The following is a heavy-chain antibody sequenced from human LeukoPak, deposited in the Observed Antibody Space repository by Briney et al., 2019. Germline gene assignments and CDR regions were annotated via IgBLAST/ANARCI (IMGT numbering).Heavy chain of an antibody. V-gene: IGHV3-21*01. Sequence: GGSLRLSCAASGFTFSSYSMNWVRQAPGKGLEWVSVISSSSSYIYYADSVKGRFTISRDNAKNSLYLQMNSLRAEDTAVYYCARDPYSGSYGNYYYYFMDVWGKGTTVTISS. CDR1: GFTFSSYS. D-gene: IGHD1-26*01. CDR2: ISSSSSYI. CDR3: ARDPYSGSYGNYYYYFMDV. J-gene: IGHJ6*03.